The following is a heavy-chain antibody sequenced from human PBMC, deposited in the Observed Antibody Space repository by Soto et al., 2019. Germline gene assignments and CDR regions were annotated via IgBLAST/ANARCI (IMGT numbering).Heavy chain of an antibody. CDR3: AQILDCSGGSCYRPRFDY. J-gene: IGHJ4*02. CDR1: GGTFSSYA. V-gene: IGHV1-69*06. CDR2: IIPIFGTA. Sequence: SVKVSCKASGGTFSSYAISWVRQAPGRGLEWMGGIIPIFGTANYAQKFQGRVTITADKSTSTAYMELSSLRSEDTAVYYCAQILDCSGGSCYRPRFDYWGQGTLVTVSS. D-gene: IGHD2-15*01.